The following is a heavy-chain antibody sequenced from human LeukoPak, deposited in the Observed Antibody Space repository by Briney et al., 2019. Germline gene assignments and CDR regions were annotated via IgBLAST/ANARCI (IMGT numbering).Heavy chain of an antibody. V-gene: IGHV4-34*01. D-gene: IGHD1-26*01. CDR2: INHSGST. CDR1: GGSFSGYY. CDR3: ARGRGSGPGFYYFDY. J-gene: IGHJ4*02. Sequence: SETLSLTCAVYGGSFSGYYWSWIRQPPGKGLEWIGEINHSGSTNYNPSLKSRVTISVDTSKNHFSLKLSSVTAADTAVYYCARGRGSGPGFYYFDYWGQGTLVTVSS.